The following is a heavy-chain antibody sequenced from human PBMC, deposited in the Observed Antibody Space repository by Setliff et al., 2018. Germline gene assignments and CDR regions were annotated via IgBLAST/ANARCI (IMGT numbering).Heavy chain of an antibody. CDR1: GASITSGHY. D-gene: IGHD3-3*01. J-gene: IGHJ4*02. Sequence: SETLSLTCGVSGASITSGHYWGWIRQPPGKGLEWIATMSHRGRTYYNPSLESRVTISVDMSKNQLSLKLSSVTAADTAAYYCRFWDGSYKNDYWGQGTLVTVSS. CDR2: MSHRGRT. V-gene: IGHV4-38-2*01. CDR3: RFWDGSYKNDY.